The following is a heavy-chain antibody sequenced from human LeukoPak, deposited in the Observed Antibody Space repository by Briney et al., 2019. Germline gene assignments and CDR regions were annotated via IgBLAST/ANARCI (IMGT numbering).Heavy chain of an antibody. CDR2: INHSGST. CDR3: ARGGRWLQISIFDY. V-gene: IGHV4-34*01. D-gene: IGHD5-24*01. Sequence: KPGGSLRLSCAASGFTFSSYWMSWVRQPPGKGLEWIGEINHSGSTNYNPSLKSRVTISVDTSKNQFSLKLSSVTAADTAVYYCARGGRWLQISIFDYWGRGTLVTVSS. J-gene: IGHJ4*02. CDR1: GFTFSSYW.